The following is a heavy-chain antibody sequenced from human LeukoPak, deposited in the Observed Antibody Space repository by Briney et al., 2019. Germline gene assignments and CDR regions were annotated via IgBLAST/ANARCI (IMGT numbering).Heavy chain of an antibody. CDR1: GFTFSSYA. J-gene: IGHJ5*02. V-gene: IGHV3-30*04. CDR3: ARPHEPLRFGLGWDKVWFDP. Sequence: GGSLRLSCAASGFTFSSYAVHWVRRAPGKGLEWVAVISYDGSNKYYADSVKGRFTISRDNSKNTLYLQMNSLRAEDTAVYYCARPHEPLRFGLGWDKVWFDPWGQGTLVTVSS. D-gene: IGHD3-10*01. CDR2: ISYDGSNK.